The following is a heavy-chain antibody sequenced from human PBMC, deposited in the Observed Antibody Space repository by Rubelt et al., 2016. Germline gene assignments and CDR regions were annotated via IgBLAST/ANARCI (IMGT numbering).Heavy chain of an antibody. Sequence: EVQLLESGGGLVQPGGSLRLSCAASGFTFSSYAMSWVRQAPGKGLEWVSTISDGGVTTYYADSVKGRFTISRDNSKNTLYLQMNSLRAEDTAVYYCANSLTDLFRPFAYWGHGTLVTVSS. CDR1: GFTFSSYA. CDR3: ANSLTDLFRPFAY. V-gene: IGHV3-23*01. CDR2: ISDGGVTT. D-gene: IGHD3-9*01. J-gene: IGHJ4*01.